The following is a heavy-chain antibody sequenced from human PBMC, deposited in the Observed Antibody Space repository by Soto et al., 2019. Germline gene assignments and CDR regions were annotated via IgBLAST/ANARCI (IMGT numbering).Heavy chain of an antibody. J-gene: IGHJ6*03. Sequence: GGSLRLSCAASGFTFSSYSMNWVRQAPGKGLEWVSAISGSGGSTYYADSVKGRFTISRDNAKNSLYLQMNSLRAEDTAVYYCARGSEGDREIYYYYYYMDVWGKGTTVTVYS. V-gene: IGHV3-21*01. CDR2: ISGSGGST. CDR3: ARGSEGDREIYYYYYYMDV. CDR1: GFTFSSYS.